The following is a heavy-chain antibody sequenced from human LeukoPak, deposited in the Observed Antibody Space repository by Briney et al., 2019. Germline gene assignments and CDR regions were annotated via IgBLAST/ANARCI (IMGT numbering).Heavy chain of an antibody. CDR3: AKDQGSYGLDY. V-gene: IGHV3-33*06. J-gene: IGHJ4*02. CDR1: GFTFSSYG. Sequence: GRSLRLSCAASGFTFSSYGMHWVRQAPGKGLEWVAVIWYDGSNKYYADSVKGRFTISRDNSKNTLYLQVNSLRAEDTAVYYCAKDQGSYGLDYWGQGTLVTVSS. CDR2: IWYDGSNK. D-gene: IGHD1-26*01.